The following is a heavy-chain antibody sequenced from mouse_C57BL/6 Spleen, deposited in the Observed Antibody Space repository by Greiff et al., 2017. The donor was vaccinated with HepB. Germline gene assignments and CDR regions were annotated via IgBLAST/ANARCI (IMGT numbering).Heavy chain of an antibody. V-gene: IGHV1-82*01. CDR1: GYAFSSSW. J-gene: IGHJ2*01. D-gene: IGHD2-2*01. CDR2: IYPGDGDT. Sequence: QVQLQQSGPELVKPGASVKISCKASGYAFSSSWMNWVKQRPGKGLEWIGRIYPGDGDTNYNGKFKGTATLTADKSSSTAYMQLSSLTSEDSAVYFGARDGLQRFDYWGQGTTLTVSS. CDR3: ARDGLQRFDY.